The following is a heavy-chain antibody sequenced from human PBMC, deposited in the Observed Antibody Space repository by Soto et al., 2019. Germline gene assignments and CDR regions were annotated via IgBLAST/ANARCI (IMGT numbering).Heavy chain of an antibody. Sequence: EVQLVESGGGLVQPGGSLRLSCAASGFTFSSYWMSWVRQAPGKGLERVANIKQDGSAKYYVDSVKGRYTISRDNAKNSLYLQMNRLRAEVTAVYYWASSPAIAVAGTYYYYGMDVWGQGTTVTVSS. V-gene: IGHV3-7*05. D-gene: IGHD6-19*01. CDR1: GFTFSSYW. J-gene: IGHJ6*02. CDR2: IKQDGSAK. CDR3: ASSPAIAVAGTYYYYGMDV.